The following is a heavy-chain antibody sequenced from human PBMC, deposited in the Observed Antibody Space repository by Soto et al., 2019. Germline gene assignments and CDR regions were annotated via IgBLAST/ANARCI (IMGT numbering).Heavy chain of an antibody. J-gene: IGHJ6*02. CDR1: GYTFTGYY. D-gene: IGHD6-13*01. V-gene: IGHV1-2*02. CDR2: INPNSGGT. CDR3: AAGTAIRSSSSWYSKAYYYGMDV. Sequence: QVQLVQSGAEVKKPGASVKVSCKASGYTFTGYYMHWVRQAPGQGLEWMGWINPNSGGTNYAQKFQGRVTMTRDTSISTAYMELSRLRSDDTAVYYCAAGTAIRSSSSWYSKAYYYGMDVWGQGTTVTVSS.